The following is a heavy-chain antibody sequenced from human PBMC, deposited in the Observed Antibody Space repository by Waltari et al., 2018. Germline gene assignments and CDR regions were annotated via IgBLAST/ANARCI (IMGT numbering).Heavy chain of an antibody. CDR3: ARDNGDYLVYYYGMDV. J-gene: IGHJ6*02. D-gene: IGHD4-17*01. Sequence: EVQLVESGGGLVQPGGSLRLSCVASGVTFRTYEMNWVRQAPGKGLEWVEYIRSRGTTMYYADSVKGRFTISRDNAKNSLYLQMNSLRAEDTAVYYCARDNGDYLVYYYGMDVWGQGTTVTVSS. CDR1: GVTFRTYE. V-gene: IGHV3-48*03. CDR2: IRSRGTTM.